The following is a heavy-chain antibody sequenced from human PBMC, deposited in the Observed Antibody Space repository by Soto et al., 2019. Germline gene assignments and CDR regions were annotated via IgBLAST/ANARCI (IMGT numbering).Heavy chain of an antibody. J-gene: IGHJ3*02. V-gene: IGHV4-4*02. CDR2: MHHSGST. CDR3: ARGRLGYCSGGSCYSRDFAFDI. Sequence: PSETLSLTCAVSGASVASDEWWNWVRQPPGKGLEWIGEMHHSGSTNYNPSLKSRVTISVDTSKNQFSLKLSSVTAADTAVYYCARGRLGYCSGGSCYSRDFAFDIWGQGTMVTVSS. CDR1: GASVASDEW. D-gene: IGHD2-15*01.